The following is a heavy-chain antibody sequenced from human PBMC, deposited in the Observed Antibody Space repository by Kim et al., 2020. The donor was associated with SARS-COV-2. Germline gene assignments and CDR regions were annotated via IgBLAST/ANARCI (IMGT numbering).Heavy chain of an antibody. CDR3: ARGRGVYISSWYRAGGLDV. Sequence: SETLSLTCIVSGVSISTYYWSWIRQSPGKGLEWIGYIYYSETTNYNPSLKSRVSISIDTSKNQFSLNLKSVTAADTAVYYCARGRGVYISSWYRAGGLDVWGQGATVTVSS. D-gene: IGHD6-13*01. CDR2: IYYSETT. J-gene: IGHJ6*02. V-gene: IGHV4-59*01. CDR1: GVSISTYY.